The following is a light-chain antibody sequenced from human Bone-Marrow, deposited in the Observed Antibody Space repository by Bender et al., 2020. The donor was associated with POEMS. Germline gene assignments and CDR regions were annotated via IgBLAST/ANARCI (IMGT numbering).Light chain of an antibody. CDR3: CSYAGSRTWM. CDR1: SGDVGSYNL. Sequence: QSALTQPASVSGSPGHSITISCTGTSGDVGSYNLVSWYQLHPGKAPKLIIYEDNKRPSGVFDRFSGSKSGNTASLTISRLQAEDEADYYCCSYAGSRTWMFGGGTKLTVL. J-gene: IGLJ3*02. V-gene: IGLV2-23*01. CDR2: EDN.